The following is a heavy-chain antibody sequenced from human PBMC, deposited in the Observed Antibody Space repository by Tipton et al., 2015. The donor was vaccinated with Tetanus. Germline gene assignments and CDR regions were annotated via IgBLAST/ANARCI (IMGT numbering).Heavy chain of an antibody. Sequence: GLVKPSETLSLTCTVSGGSISSYYWSWIRQPPGKGLEWIGYIYYSGSTNYNPSLKSRVTISVDTSKNQFSLKLSSVTAADTAVYYCARKIIAAAGTYYYYYGMDVWGQGTTVTVSS. CDR2: IYYSGST. D-gene: IGHD6-13*01. CDR3: ARKIIAAAGTYYYYYGMDV. J-gene: IGHJ6*02. CDR1: GGSISSYY. V-gene: IGHV4-59*01.